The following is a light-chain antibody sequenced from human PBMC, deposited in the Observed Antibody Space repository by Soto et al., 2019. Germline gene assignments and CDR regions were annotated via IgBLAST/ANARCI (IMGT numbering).Light chain of an antibody. CDR3: FLYADGRTWV. V-gene: IGLV2-23*01. CDR2: EAT. Sequence: QTAVHQAGCVSGSPGQAVTISYTGTRSDVGGYNLVSWYQHNPCNAPKLLIYEATKRPSGISHRFSASKSANTASLTVSRLKTEDEADYFFFLYADGRTWVYAGGTQVTV. CDR1: RSDVGGYNL. J-gene: IGLJ3*02.